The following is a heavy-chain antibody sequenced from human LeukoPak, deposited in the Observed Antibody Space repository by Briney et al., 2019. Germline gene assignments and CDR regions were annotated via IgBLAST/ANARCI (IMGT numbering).Heavy chain of an antibody. CDR1: GGSISSSSYY. D-gene: IGHD6-6*01. V-gene: IGHV4-39*07. CDR2: IYYSGST. CDR3: ARIAQLGQNWFDP. J-gene: IGHJ5*02. Sequence: PSETLSLTRTVSGGSISSSSYYWGWIRQPPGKGLEWIGSIYYSGSTYYNPSLKSRVTISVDTSKNQFSLKLSSVTAADTAVYYCARIAQLGQNWFDPWGQGTLVTVSS.